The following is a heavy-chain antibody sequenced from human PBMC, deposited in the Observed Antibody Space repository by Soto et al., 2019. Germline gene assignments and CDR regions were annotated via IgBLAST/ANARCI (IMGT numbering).Heavy chain of an antibody. CDR3: ARDIAHRYYYDSSGPLA. Sequence: SVTLSLTCTVSGGSIRSGDYYWSWIRQPPGKGLEWIGYIYYSGSTYYNPSLKSRVTISVDTSKNQFSLKLSSVTAADTAVYYCARDIAHRYYYDSSGPLAWGQGTLVTVS. D-gene: IGHD3-22*01. CDR1: GGSIRSGDYY. J-gene: IGHJ4*02. CDR2: IYYSGST. V-gene: IGHV4-30-4*01.